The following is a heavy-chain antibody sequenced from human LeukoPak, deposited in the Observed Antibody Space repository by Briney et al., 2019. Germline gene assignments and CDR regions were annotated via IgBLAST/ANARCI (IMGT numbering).Heavy chain of an antibody. CDR1: GFTFSGYA. CDR2: VNSDGSST. V-gene: IGHV3-74*01. D-gene: IGHD4-17*01. CDR3: ATGYGDYASY. J-gene: IGHJ4*02. Sequence: GGSLRLSCVASGFTFSGYAMSWVRQAPGKGLVWVSRVNSDGSSTSYADSVKGRFTISRDNAKNTLYPQMNSLRAEDTAVYYCATGYGDYASYWGQGTLVTVSS.